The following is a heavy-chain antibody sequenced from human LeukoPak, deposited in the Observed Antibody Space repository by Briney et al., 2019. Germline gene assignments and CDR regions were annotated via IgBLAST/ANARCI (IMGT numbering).Heavy chain of an antibody. Sequence: GGSLRLSCEASGFTFINYGMSWVRHAPGKGLEWVSAISGDGGKTNYADSVKGRFSISRDNSKHTLYLQMNSLRAEDTALYYCVKDRYSSAVKDLRYYFDFWGQGTQVTVSS. CDR1: GFTFINYG. D-gene: IGHD1-1*01. V-gene: IGHV3-23*01. CDR2: ISGDGGKT. J-gene: IGHJ4*02. CDR3: VKDRYSSAVKDLRYYFDF.